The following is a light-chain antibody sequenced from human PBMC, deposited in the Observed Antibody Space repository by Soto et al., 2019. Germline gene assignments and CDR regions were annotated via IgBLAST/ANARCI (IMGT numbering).Light chain of an antibody. J-gene: IGLJ2*01. CDR1: SSDVGGYDY. Sequence: QAASVSGSPGQSITISCTGSSSDVGGYDYVCWYQQYPGKAPKLIIYAVTDRPSGVSNRFSGSKSGNTASLIISGLQAEDEADYYCSSYTTSSTVVFGGGTKLTVL. V-gene: IGLV2-14*03. CDR2: AVT. CDR3: SSYTTSSTVV.